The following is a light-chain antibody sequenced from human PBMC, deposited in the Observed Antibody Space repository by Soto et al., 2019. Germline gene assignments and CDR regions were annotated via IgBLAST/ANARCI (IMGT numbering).Light chain of an antibody. Sequence: VLTQSPSASASLGASVKLTCTLSSGHSSYAIAWHQQQPEKGPRYLMKLDSDGSHTKGDAIPDRFSGSSSGAERYLTISSLQSGDEADYYCQTWGTGIHVVFGGGTKLTVL. CDR1: SGHSSYA. J-gene: IGLJ2*01. CDR3: QTWGTGIHVV. CDR2: LDSDGSH. V-gene: IGLV4-69*01.